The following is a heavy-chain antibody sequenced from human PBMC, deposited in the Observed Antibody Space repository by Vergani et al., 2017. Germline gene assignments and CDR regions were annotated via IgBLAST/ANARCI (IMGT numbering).Heavy chain of an antibody. CDR3: TRHXPCGDGACLHFDH. D-gene: IGHD2-21*01. CDR1: ESSFISNE. V-gene: IGHV5-51*01. Sequence: EVMLVQSGAEVKKPGESVKISCKYSESSFISNEIAWVRQMSGKGLQWMGNINPIDSKIAYSPSFQGQAIMSLDKSITTAYLQWRSLKASDTAIYYCTRHXPCGDGACLHFDHWCQGRQVTVSS. J-gene: IGHJ4*02. CDR2: INPIDSKI.